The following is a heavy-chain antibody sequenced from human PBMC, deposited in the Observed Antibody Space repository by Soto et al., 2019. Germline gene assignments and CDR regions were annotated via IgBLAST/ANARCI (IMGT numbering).Heavy chain of an antibody. CDR2: IYWDDDE. D-gene: IGHD3-10*01. CDR1: GFSLNTGGVG. Sequence: IPLKESGPTLVKPTQTLTLTCTFSGFSLNTGGVGVGWVRQPRGKAKEWLALIYWDDDERYRPSLRSRLNITKDTINNQVVLTMTNMEPEDTATYYCVRNWRYYGGDYYYGMDAWGQGTTVTVSS. J-gene: IGHJ6*02. V-gene: IGHV2-5*02. CDR3: VRNWRYYGGDYYYGMDA.